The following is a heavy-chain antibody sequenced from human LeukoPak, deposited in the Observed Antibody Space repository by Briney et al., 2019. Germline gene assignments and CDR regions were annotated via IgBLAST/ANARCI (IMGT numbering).Heavy chain of an antibody. CDR1: GFTFSSYS. J-gene: IGHJ4*02. V-gene: IGHV3-21*01. CDR2: ISSSSSYI. D-gene: IGHD2-2*01. CDR3: ARGYCSSTSCYPDY. Sequence: GGSLRLSCAASGFTFSSYSMNWVRQAPGKGLEWVSSISSSSSYIYYADSVKGRFTISRDNAKNSLYLQINSLRAEDTAVYYCARGYCSSTSCYPDYWGQGTLVTVSS.